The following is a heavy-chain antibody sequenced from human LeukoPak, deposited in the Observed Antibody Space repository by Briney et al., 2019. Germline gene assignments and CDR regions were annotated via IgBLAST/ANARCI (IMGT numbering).Heavy chain of an antibody. CDR3: AKDILTGYSSPGIVDS. Sequence: GGSLRLSCSASGFTFSWYAMHWVRQAPGKGLEYVSTISSNGGSTYYADSVKGRFTISRDNSKNTLYLQMSSLRAEDTAVYYCAKDILTGYSSPGIVDSWGQGTLVTVSS. D-gene: IGHD3-9*01. V-gene: IGHV3-64D*09. CDR1: GFTFSWYA. J-gene: IGHJ4*02. CDR2: ISSNGGST.